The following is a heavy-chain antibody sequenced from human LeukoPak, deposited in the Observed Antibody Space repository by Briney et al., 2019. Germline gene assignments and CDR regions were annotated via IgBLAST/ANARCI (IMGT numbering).Heavy chain of an antibody. D-gene: IGHD6-19*01. J-gene: IGHJ4*02. Sequence: GGSLRLSCAASGFTFSSYEMNWVRQAPGKGLEWVSYISTASSSMYYADSVKGRFTISRDNAKNSLYLQMKSLRDEDTAVYYCARAPFSAWPYLDYWGQGTLVTVSS. CDR2: ISTASSSM. CDR1: GFTFSSYE. CDR3: ARAPFSAWPYLDY. V-gene: IGHV3-48*02.